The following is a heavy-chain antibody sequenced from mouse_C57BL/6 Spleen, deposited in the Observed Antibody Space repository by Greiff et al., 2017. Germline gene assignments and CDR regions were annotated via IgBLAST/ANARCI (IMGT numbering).Heavy chain of an antibody. V-gene: IGHV5-17*01. J-gene: IGHJ3*01. CDR3: ARPYDYDEGAWFAY. D-gene: IGHD2-4*01. CDR2: ISSGSSTL. CDR1: GFTFSDYG. Sequence: EVQLVESGGGLVKPGGSLKLSCAASGFTFSDYGMHWVRQAPEKGLEWVAYISSGSSTLYYADTVKGRFTISRDNAKNTLFLQMTSLRSEDTAMYYCARPYDYDEGAWFAYWGQGTLVTVSA.